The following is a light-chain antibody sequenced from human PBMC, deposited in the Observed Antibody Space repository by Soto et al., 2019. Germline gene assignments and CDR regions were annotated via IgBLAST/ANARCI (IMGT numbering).Light chain of an antibody. CDR1: QSITGW. Sequence: DIQMTQSPSTLSASVGDRVTITCRASQSITGWLAWYQQKPGKAPKLLIYDASTVETGVPSRFRGRESGTEFTLPISSLQPDDVATYYCQQYKNLFTFGQGTKLEIK. CDR2: DAS. CDR3: QQYKNLFT. V-gene: IGKV1-5*01. J-gene: IGKJ2*01.